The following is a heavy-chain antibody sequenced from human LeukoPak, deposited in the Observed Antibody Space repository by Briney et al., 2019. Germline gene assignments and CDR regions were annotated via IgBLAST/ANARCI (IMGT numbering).Heavy chain of an antibody. D-gene: IGHD1-7*01. CDR3: ARGGLNYNWFDP. J-gene: IGHJ5*02. CDR1: GGSFSGYY. CDR2: INHSGST. Sequence: PSETLSLTCAVYGGSFSGYYWSWIRQPPGKGLEWIGEINHSGSTNYNPSLKSRVTISVDTSKNQFSLKLSSVTAADTAVYYCARGGLNYNWFDPWGQGTLVTVSP. V-gene: IGHV4-34*01.